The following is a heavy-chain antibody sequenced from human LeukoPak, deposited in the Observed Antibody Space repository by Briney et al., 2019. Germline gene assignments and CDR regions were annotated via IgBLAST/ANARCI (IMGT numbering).Heavy chain of an antibody. CDR1: GDSISSYY. CDR3: ARESRAFYYGSGSSFFDY. V-gene: IGHV4-59*12. D-gene: IGHD3-10*01. J-gene: IGHJ4*02. Sequence: PSETLSLTCTVSGDSISSYYWSWIRQPPGKGLEWIGYIYYDGSTNYNPSLKSRVTISVDTSKNQFSLKLSSVTAADTAVYYCARESRAFYYGSGSSFFDYWGQGILVTVSS. CDR2: IYYDGST.